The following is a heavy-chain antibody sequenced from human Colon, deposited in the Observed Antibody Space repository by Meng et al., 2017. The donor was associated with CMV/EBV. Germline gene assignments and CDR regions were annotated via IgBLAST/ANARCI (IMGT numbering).Heavy chain of an antibody. CDR3: AIGKPNVSGGPWEDTFSV. D-gene: IGHD6-19*01. J-gene: IGHJ3*01. V-gene: IGHV3-23*01. CDR1: GFTFNNYA. CDR2: ISAGGQST. Sequence: GESLKISCAASGFTFNNYAMNWVRLLPGKGLEWVSGISAGGQSTYYVESVKGRFAISRDNSRNTLHLEMNSLRAEDTALYYCAIGKPNVSGGPWEDTFSVWGQGTMVT.